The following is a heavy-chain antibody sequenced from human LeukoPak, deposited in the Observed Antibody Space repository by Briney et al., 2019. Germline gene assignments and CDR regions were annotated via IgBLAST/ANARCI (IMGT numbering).Heavy chain of an antibody. CDR1: GFTFTSDA. V-gene: IGHV3-23*01. Sequence: GGSLRPSCVASGFTFTSDAMNWVRQAPGKGLEWVSSTVSRGTTQYADSVKGRFTVSRDTSKNTLYLQMNSLRADDTAVYYCAKCSTSAYTTGWCNWIDPWGQGTLVTVSS. D-gene: IGHD6-19*01. CDR2: TVSRGTT. CDR3: AKCSTSAYTTGWCNWIDP. J-gene: IGHJ5*02.